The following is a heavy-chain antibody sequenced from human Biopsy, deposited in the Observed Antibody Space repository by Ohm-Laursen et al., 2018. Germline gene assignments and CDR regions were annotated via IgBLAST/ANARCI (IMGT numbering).Heavy chain of an antibody. CDR1: GYTFGNYG. D-gene: IGHD2-21*01. Sequence: SVKVSCKASGYTFGNYGVTWVRQAPGQGLEWLGWIRAYNTNDTNYAEKFQGRVTMTADTFTNIANVELRSLRSDDTAIYYCARDRYRWNIAAVIAAHYNEYYYPLDVWGQGTTVTVSS. J-gene: IGHJ6*02. CDR3: ARDRYRWNIAAVIAAHYNEYYYPLDV. CDR2: IRAYNTNDT. V-gene: IGHV1-18*01.